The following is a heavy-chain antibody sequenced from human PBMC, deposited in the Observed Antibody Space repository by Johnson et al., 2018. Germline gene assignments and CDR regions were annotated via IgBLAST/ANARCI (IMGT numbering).Heavy chain of an antibody. CDR1: GFTFSSYG. Sequence: QVQLVESGGGVVQPGRSLRLSCAASGFTFSSYGMHWVRQAPGKGLEWVAVISYDGSNKYYADSVKGRFTISRDNSKNTLYLQMNSPRAEDTAVYYCAKDGIVGATDYYYGMDFWGQGTTVTVSS. CDR2: ISYDGSNK. D-gene: IGHD1-26*01. CDR3: AKDGIVGATDYYYGMDF. J-gene: IGHJ6*02. V-gene: IGHV3-30*18.